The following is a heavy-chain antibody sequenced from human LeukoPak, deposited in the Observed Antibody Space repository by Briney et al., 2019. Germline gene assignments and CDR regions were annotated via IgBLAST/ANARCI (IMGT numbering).Heavy chain of an antibody. CDR2: KYYSGST. D-gene: IGHD3-10*01. CDR3: ARGGGSGRGNWFDP. J-gene: IGHJ5*02. Sequence: PSETLSLTCTVSGGSVSSGSYYWSWIRQPPGKGLEGIGYKYYSGSTSHNPSLKSRVTISVDTSKSQFSLKLTSVTAADTAVYYCARGGGSGRGNWFDPWGQGSLVIVSS. CDR1: GGSVSSGSYY. V-gene: IGHV4-61*01.